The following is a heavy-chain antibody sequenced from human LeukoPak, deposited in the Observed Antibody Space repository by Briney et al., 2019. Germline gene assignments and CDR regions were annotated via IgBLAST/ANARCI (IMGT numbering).Heavy chain of an antibody. V-gene: IGHV4-39*01. Sequence: SETLSLTCTVSGGSISGSSYYWGWIRQPPGKGLEWIGSIYYSGSTYYNPSLKSRVTISVDTSKNQFSLKLSSVTAADTAVYYCARPPHLRGYSGYDFYPIWFVPWGQGTLVIASS. D-gene: IGHD5-12*01. CDR3: ARPPHLRGYSGYDFYPIWFVP. CDR1: GGSISGSSYY. CDR2: IYYSGST. J-gene: IGHJ5*02.